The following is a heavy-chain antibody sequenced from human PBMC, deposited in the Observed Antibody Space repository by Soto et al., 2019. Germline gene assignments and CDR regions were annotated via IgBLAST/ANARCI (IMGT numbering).Heavy chain of an antibody. CDR1: GASISGFY. Sequence: SETLSLTCTVSGASISGFYWSWIRKSAGKGLGWIGRIYATGTTDYNPSLKSRVMMSVDTSKKQFSLKLRSVTAADTAVYYCVRDGTKTLRDWLDPWGQGISVTVSS. D-gene: IGHD1-1*01. V-gene: IGHV4-4*07. CDR3: VRDGTKTLRDWLDP. CDR2: IYATGTT. J-gene: IGHJ5*02.